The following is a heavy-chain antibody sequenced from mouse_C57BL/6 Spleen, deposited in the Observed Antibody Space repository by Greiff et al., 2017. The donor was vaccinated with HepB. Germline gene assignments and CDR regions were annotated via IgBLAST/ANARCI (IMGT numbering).Heavy chain of an antibody. CDR2: IDPETGGT. J-gene: IGHJ1*03. D-gene: IGHD1-1*01. Sequence: QVQLQQSGAELVRPGASVTLSCKASGYTFTDYEMHWVKQTPVHGLEWIGAIDPETGGTAYNQKFNGKAILTADKSSSTAYMELRSLTSEDSAVYYCTRRGYYYYGDWYFDVWGTGTTVTVSS. CDR1: GYTFTDYE. V-gene: IGHV1-15*01. CDR3: TRRGYYYYGDWYFDV.